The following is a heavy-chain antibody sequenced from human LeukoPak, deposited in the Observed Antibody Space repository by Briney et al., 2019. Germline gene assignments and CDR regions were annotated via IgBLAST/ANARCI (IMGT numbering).Heavy chain of an antibody. CDR1: GGSISSSSYY. CDR2: IYYSGST. CDR3: AIQGRKRIAAPRWFDP. D-gene: IGHD6-6*01. V-gene: IGHV4-39*01. J-gene: IGHJ5*02. Sequence: SQTLSLTCTVSGGSISSSSYYWGWIRQPPGTGLEWIGSIYYSGSTYYNPSLKSRVTISVDTSKNQFSLKLSSVPAADTAVYYCAIQGRKRIAAPRWFDPWGQGTLVTVSS.